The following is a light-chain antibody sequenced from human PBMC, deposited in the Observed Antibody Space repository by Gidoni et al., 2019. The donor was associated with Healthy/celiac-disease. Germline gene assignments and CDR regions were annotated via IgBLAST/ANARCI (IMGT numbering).Light chain of an antibody. CDR3: QQYNPPCR. Sequence: WYQQKPGKAPKLLIYKASSLESGVPSRFSGSGSGTEFTLTISSLQPDDFATYYCQQYNPPCRFGQGTKLEIK. J-gene: IGKJ2*04. V-gene: IGKV1-5*03. CDR2: KAS.